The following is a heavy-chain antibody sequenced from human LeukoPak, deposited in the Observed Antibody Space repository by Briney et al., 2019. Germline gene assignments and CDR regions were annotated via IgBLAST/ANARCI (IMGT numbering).Heavy chain of an antibody. CDR2: IYHSGST. CDR1: GGSISSGSYY. Sequence: SQTLSLTCTVSGGSISSGSYYWSWIRQTPGKGLEWIGYIYHSGSTYYNPSLKSRVTISVDRSKNQFSLKLSSVTAADTAVYYCARERDYYGSGSFPGWFDPWGQGTLVTVSS. V-gene: IGHV4-30-2*01. J-gene: IGHJ5*02. D-gene: IGHD3-10*01. CDR3: ARERDYYGSGSFPGWFDP.